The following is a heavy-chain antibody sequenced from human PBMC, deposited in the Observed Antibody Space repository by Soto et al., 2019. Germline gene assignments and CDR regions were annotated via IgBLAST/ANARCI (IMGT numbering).Heavy chain of an antibody. CDR3: ARDRFYCGGGSCYSGWLDP. CDR2: ITAYNGNT. CDR1: GYTFINYG. V-gene: IGHV1-18*01. Sequence: ASVKVSCKTSGYTFINYGITWVRQVPGQGLEWMGWITAYNGNTNSAQKFQGRVTMTTDTSTSTAYMELRGLKSDDTAVYYCARDRFYCGGGSCYSGWLDPWGQGTLVTVSS. J-gene: IGHJ5*02. D-gene: IGHD2-15*01.